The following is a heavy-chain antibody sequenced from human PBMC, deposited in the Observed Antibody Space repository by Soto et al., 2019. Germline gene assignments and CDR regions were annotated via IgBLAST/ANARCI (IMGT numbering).Heavy chain of an antibody. D-gene: IGHD6-13*01. CDR1: GFTFRKAW. CDR2: IKSESDGGTT. CDR3: ETGRLRDPQGIAGYFDF. J-gene: IGHJ4*02. V-gene: IGHV3-15*01. Sequence: GGSLRLSCVVSGFTFRKAWMSWVRQAPGRGLEWVARIKSESDGGTTDYADLVRGRFTISRDDSKNTVDLQMNSLTVEDTGLYYCETGRLRDPQGIAGYFDFWGQGTQVTVSS.